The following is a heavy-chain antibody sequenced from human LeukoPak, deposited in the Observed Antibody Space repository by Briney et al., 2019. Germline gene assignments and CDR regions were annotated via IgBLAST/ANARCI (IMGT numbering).Heavy chain of an antibody. CDR3: AKGLGYSYLHRFDP. CDR1: GFSLSRYW. J-gene: IGHJ5*02. Sequence: PGGSLRLSCAASGFSLSRYWMSWVRQAPGKGLEWVANMKQDGSEKKYVDSVKGRFTISRDNSKNTLYLQMNSLRAEDTAVYYCAKGLGYSYLHRFDPWGQGTLVTVSS. CDR2: MKQDGSEK. D-gene: IGHD5-18*01. V-gene: IGHV3-7*01.